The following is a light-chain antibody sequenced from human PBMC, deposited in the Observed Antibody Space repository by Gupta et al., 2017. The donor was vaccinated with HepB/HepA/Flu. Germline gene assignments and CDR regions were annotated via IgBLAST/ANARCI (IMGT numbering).Light chain of an antibody. CDR2: QVS. CDR1: QSLVYSDGNTY. V-gene: IGKV2-30*01. CDR3: MQGKYWPRT. Sequence: DVVLTQSPLSLPVTLGQPASISCRSSQSLVYSDGNTYLNWFHQRPGQSPRRLIYQVSNRDSGVPDRFSGSGSGTDFALRISRVEAEDVGIYYCMQGKYWPRTFGQGTKLEIK. J-gene: IGKJ2*01.